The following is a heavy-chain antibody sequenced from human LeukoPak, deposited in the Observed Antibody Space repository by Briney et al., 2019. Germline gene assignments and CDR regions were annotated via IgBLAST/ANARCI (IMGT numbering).Heavy chain of an antibody. CDR1: GYTFTGYY. J-gene: IGHJ4*02. Sequence: ASVKVSCKASGYTFTGYYMHWVRQAPGQGLEWMGWINPNSGGTNYAQKFQGRVTMTRDTSISTAYMELSRLRPDDTAVYYCARVQQLEGGGDYWGQGTLVTVSS. CDR2: INPNSGGT. CDR3: ARVQQLEGGGDY. V-gene: IGHV1-2*02. D-gene: IGHD6-13*01.